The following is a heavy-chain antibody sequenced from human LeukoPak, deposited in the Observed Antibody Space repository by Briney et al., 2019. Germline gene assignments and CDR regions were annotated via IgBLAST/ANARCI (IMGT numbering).Heavy chain of an antibody. Sequence: GGSLRLSCAASGFTFSLYTMNWVRQAPGKGLEWVSFITSTNIYIYNAGSVKGRYTISRDNSKNTLYLQMNSLRAEDTAVYYCAKASYSYGYLLGAFDIWGQGTMVTVSS. V-gene: IGHV3-21*04. CDR2: ITSTNIYI. J-gene: IGHJ3*02. CDR1: GFTFSLYT. D-gene: IGHD5-18*01. CDR3: AKASYSYGYLLGAFDI.